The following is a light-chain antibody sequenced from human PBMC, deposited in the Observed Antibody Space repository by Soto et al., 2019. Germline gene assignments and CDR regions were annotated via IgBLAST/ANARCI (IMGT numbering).Light chain of an antibody. Sequence: IVMSKSPDTVSVSKGEGAELSCSSSQSVGTRVAWYQQKFGQPPRLLIYETSTRANGIPARFSGSGSGTDFTLSISSLQPGDVGIYSCQQYHTWPPITFGQGRLLEIK. CDR3: QQYHTWPPIT. V-gene: IGKV3-15*01. CDR2: ETS. CDR1: QSVGTR. J-gene: IGKJ5*01.